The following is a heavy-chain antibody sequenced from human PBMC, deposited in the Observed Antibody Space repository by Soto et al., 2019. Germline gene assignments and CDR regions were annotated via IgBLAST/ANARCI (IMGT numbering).Heavy chain of an antibody. CDR2: ISAYNGNT. CDR1: GYTFTSYG. D-gene: IGHD3-22*01. V-gene: IGHV1-18*01. Sequence: ASVKVSCKASGYTFTSYGISWVRQAPGQGLEWMGWISAYNGNTNYAQKLQGRVTMTTDTSTSTAYMELRSLRSDDTAVYYCARDKEYYYDSSGPVPPTHWGQGTLVTVSS. J-gene: IGHJ4*02. CDR3: ARDKEYYYDSSGPVPPTH.